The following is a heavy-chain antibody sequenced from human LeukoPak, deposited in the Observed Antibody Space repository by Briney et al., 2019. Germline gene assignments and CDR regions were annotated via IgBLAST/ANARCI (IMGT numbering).Heavy chain of an antibody. D-gene: IGHD5-18*01. CDR2: MNPNSGNT. J-gene: IGHJ6*02. Sequence: ASVKVSCKASGYTFTSYDSNWVRQATGQGPEWMGWMNPNSGNTGYAQKFQGRVTMTRNTSISTAYMELSSLRSEDTAVYYCARGGYSYGYVGWYYYYGRDVWGQGTTVTVSS. CDR3: ARGGYSYGYVGWYYYYGRDV. V-gene: IGHV1-8*01. CDR1: GYTFTSYD.